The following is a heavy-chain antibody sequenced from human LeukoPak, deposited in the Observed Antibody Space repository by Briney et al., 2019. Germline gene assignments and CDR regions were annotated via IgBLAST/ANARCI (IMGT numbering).Heavy chain of an antibody. V-gene: IGHV3-7*01. CDR1: GLTFSRYW. CDR2: IKQDGSET. Sequence: GGSLRLSCAASGLTFSRYWMTWVRQAPGKGLEWVANIKQDGSETYYVDSVKGRFTISRDNSKNTLYLQMNSLRAEDTAVYYCARVTVSRPSYGSGSYSDYWGQGTLVTVSS. D-gene: IGHD3-10*01. J-gene: IGHJ4*02. CDR3: ARVTVSRPSYGSGSYSDY.